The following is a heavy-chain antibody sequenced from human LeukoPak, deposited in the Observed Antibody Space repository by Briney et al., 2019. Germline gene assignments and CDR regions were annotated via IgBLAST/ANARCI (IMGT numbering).Heavy chain of an antibody. J-gene: IGHJ4*02. D-gene: IGHD6-13*01. CDR3: AKAFLLSGYSLDY. Sequence: GGSLRLSCAASGFTVSNNYVSWVRQAPGKGLEWVSIIYSGGSTYYADSVKGRFTISRDNSKNTLYLQMNSLRAEDTAVYYCAKAFLLSGYSLDYWGQGTLVTVSS. V-gene: IGHV3-53*01. CDR1: GFTVSNNY. CDR2: IYSGGST.